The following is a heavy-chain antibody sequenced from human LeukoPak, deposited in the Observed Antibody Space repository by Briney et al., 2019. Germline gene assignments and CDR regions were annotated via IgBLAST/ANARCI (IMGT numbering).Heavy chain of an antibody. J-gene: IGHJ6*03. CDR3: ARAVCPTIKFCDSSYFMDV. D-gene: IGHD6-6*01. Sequence: GGSLRLSCTASGFTASGFTFNNAWMSWVRQAPGKGLEWVAGINWNGASTGYADSVRGRFTISRDNAKNSLYLQMNSLRAGDTALYYCARAVCPTIKFCDSSYFMDVWGKGTTVNVS. CDR2: INWNGAST. CDR1: GFTFNNAW. V-gene: IGHV3-20*04.